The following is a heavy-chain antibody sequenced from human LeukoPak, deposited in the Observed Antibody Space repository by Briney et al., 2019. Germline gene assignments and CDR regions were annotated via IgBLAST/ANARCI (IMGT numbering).Heavy chain of an antibody. Sequence: GGSLRLSCAASGFTLSGYWMHWVRLAPGKGREWVSRIRGDGSITTYADSVKGRFTISRDNAKNTLYLQTNSLRAEDTAVYYWAKSDWIDPWGQGTLVTVSS. CDR3: AKSDWIDP. J-gene: IGHJ5*02. CDR2: IRGDGSIT. V-gene: IGHV3-74*01. CDR1: GFTLSGYW.